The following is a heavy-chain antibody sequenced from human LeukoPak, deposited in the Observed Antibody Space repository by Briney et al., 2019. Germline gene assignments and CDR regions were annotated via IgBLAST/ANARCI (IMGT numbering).Heavy chain of an antibody. V-gene: IGHV3-7*01. J-gene: IGHJ5*02. CDR3: ARDPLAIGSTSPSNWFDP. CDR1: GFTFGSYW. CDR2: IKQDGSEK. D-gene: IGHD2-2*01. Sequence: GGSLRLSCAASGFTFGSYWMSWVRQAPGKGLEWVANIKQDGSEKYYVDSVKGRFTISRDNAKNSLYLQMNSLRAEDTAVYYCARDPLAIGSTSPSNWFDPWGQGTLVTVSS.